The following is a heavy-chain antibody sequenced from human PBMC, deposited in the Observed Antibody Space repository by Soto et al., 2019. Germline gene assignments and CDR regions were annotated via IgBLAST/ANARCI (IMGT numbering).Heavy chain of an antibody. Sequence: GGSLRLSCAASGFTVSSNYMSWVRQAPGKGLEWVSVIYSGGSTYYADSVKGRFTISRDNSKNTLYLQMNSLRAEDTAVYYCARDLTAMADGYYFDFWGQGILVTVS. D-gene: IGHD5-18*01. V-gene: IGHV3-53*01. CDR2: IYSGGST. J-gene: IGHJ4*02. CDR3: ARDLTAMADGYYFDF. CDR1: GFTVSSNY.